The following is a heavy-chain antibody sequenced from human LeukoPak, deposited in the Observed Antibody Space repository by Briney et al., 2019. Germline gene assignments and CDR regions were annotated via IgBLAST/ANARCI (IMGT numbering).Heavy chain of an antibody. D-gene: IGHD2-2*01. V-gene: IGHV1-3*01. J-gene: IGHJ6*02. CDR2: INAGNGNI. CDR1: GHTSTTYA. CDR3: ARGYCSSTSCYMDV. Sequence: ASVTVSCKASGHTSTTYAIHWVRQAPGQGLEWMGWINAGNGNIKYSRKLQGRVTITGDTSASTAYMELSSLRSEDTAVYYCARGYCSSTSCYMDVWGQGTTVT.